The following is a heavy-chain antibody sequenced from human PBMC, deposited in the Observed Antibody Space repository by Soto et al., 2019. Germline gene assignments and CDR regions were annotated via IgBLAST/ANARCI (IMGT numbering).Heavy chain of an antibody. J-gene: IGHJ6*02. CDR3: ATTADKVYYYYGMDV. D-gene: IGHD3-22*01. Sequence: SETLSLTCTVSGGSISSSSYYWGWIRQPPGKGLEWIGSIYYSGSTYYNPSLKSRVTISVDTSKNQFSLKLSSVTAADTAVYYCATTADKVYYYYGMDVWGQGTTVTVSS. V-gene: IGHV4-39*01. CDR1: GGSISSSSYY. CDR2: IYYSGST.